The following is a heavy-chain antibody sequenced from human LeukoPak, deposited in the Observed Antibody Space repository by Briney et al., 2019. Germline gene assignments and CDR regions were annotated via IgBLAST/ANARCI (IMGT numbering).Heavy chain of an antibody. V-gene: IGHV4-38-2*02. CDR3: ARGANYYGSGNYYRYYCDF. Sequence: SEPLSLTCTVSGYSISSGYYWGWIRPPPRKGLEWIGSIYHSGSTYYNPSLTSRVTISVDTSKTQFFMKLSSVPAADTAVYYCARGANYYGSGNYYRYYCDFWAQGNLVTVSS. D-gene: IGHD3-10*01. CDR1: GYSISSGYY. CDR2: IYHSGST. J-gene: IGHJ4*02.